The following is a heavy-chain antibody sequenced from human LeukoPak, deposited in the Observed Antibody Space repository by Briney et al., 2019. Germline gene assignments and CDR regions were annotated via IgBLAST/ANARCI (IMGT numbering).Heavy chain of an antibody. J-gene: IGHJ3*02. CDR1: GFTFSSYS. V-gene: IGHV3-21*04. D-gene: IGHD5-24*01. CDR3: ARRDARWLQVDAFDI. Sequence: PGGSLRLSCAASGFTFSSYSMNWVRQAPGKGLEWVSSISSSSSYIYYADSVKGRFTISRDNAKNSLYLQMNSLRAEDTAVYYCARRDARWLQVDAFDIWGQGTMVTVSS. CDR2: ISSSSSYI.